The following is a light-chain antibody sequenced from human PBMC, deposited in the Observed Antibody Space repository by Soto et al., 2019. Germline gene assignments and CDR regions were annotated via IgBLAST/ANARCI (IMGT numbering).Light chain of an antibody. Sequence: QSVLTQSPSASGSPGQSVTISCTGTSSDVGGYNYVSWYQQHPGKAPKLMIYEVSKRPSGVPDRFSGSKSGNTASLTVSGLQAEDEADYYCSSYAGSNNRVVFGGGTQLTVL. V-gene: IGLV2-8*01. J-gene: IGLJ2*01. CDR1: SSDVGGYNY. CDR2: EVS. CDR3: SSYAGSNNRVV.